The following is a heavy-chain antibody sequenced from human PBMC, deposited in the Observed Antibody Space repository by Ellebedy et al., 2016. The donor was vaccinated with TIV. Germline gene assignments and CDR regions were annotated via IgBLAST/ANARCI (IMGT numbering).Heavy chain of an antibody. CDR3: ARGPVRYTQKGGFLDY. D-gene: IGHD3-16*01. CDR1: GFNVSRSY. CDR2: VYSGGNT. V-gene: IGHV3-53*01. J-gene: IGHJ4*02. Sequence: GESLKIPCAASGFNVSRSYMTWVRQAPGKGLGWVSVVYSGGNTYYADSVKGRFTISRDNSKNTLSLEMNILRVDDTAVYFCARGPVRYTQKGGFLDYWGQGTLVTVSS.